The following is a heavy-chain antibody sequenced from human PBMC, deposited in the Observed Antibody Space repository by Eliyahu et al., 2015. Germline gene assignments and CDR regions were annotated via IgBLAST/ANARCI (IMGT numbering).Heavy chain of an antibody. J-gene: IGHJ5*02. CDR2: IYYSGST. Sequence: QLQLQESGPGLVKPSETLSLTCTVSGGSISSXSYYWGWIRQPPGKGLEWIGSIYYSGSTYYNPSLKSRVTISVDTSKNQFSLKLSSVTAADTAVYYCARHFLRPTVTTFRFDPWGQGTLVTVSS. V-gene: IGHV4-39*01. D-gene: IGHD4-17*01. CDR3: ARHFLRPTVTTFRFDP. CDR1: GGSISSXSYY.